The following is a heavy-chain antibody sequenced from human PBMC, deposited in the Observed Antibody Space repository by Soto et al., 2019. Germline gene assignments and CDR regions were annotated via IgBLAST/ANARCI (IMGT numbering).Heavy chain of an antibody. CDR2: ISGSGGFI. J-gene: IGHJ3*01. CDR3: AKDFIYDSDGYYYVSAFDF. D-gene: IGHD3-22*01. CDR1: GFIFNSYG. Sequence: PGGSLRLSCAASGFIFNSYGMSWVRQAPGMGLEWVSTISGSGGFIYYADSVKGRFTISRDNSKHTLHLQMNSLRAEDTAVYYCAKDFIYDSDGYYYVSAFDFWRQRTMVTVSS. V-gene: IGHV3-23*01.